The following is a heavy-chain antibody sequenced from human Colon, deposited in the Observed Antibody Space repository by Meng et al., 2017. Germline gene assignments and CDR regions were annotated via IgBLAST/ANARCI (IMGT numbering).Heavy chain of an antibody. V-gene: IGHV1-3*04. Sequence: HVRFVRPGAEVTKPWAPVNFYCRSSGYHFTRNALYCVRQLPGQRPECIEWTDICNGNTKYSQNFQGRVTFTRYTSAITAYIALNSLIYEDTAVYYCARDKGDWVLGDYWGQGTLVTVSS. CDR3: ARDKGDWVLGDY. CDR1: GYHFTRNA. CDR2: TDICNGNT. J-gene: IGHJ4*02. D-gene: IGHD2-21*01.